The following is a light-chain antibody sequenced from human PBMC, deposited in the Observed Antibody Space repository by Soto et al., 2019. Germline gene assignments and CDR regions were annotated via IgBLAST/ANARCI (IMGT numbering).Light chain of an antibody. CDR3: CSYAGSYNF. J-gene: IGLJ1*01. Sequence: QSVLTQPRSVSGSPGQSVTISCTGTSSDVGGYNYVSWYQQHPGKAPKLMIYDVSKRPSGVPDRFSGSKSGNTASLTISGLQVEDEADYYCCSYAGSYNFFGTGTKVTVL. CDR1: SSDVGGYNY. V-gene: IGLV2-11*01. CDR2: DVS.